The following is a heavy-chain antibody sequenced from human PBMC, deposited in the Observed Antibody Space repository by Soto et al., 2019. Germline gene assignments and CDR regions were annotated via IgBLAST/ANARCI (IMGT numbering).Heavy chain of an antibody. CDR3: ARDLRVYGGMDV. CDR1: GFTFSRYW. J-gene: IGHJ6*02. V-gene: IGHV3-74*01. CDR2: ISSDGSST. D-gene: IGHD6-13*01. Sequence: GGSLRLSCAASGFTFSRYWMHWVRQAPGKGLVWVSRISSDGSSTSYADSVKGRFTISRDNAKNTLYLQMNSLRAEDTAVYYCARDLRVYGGMDVWGQGTTVTVSS.